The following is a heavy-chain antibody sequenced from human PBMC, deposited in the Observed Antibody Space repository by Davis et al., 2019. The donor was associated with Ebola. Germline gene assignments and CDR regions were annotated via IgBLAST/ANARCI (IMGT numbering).Heavy chain of an antibody. CDR1: GYTFTSYG. CDR2: INPSGGST. CDR3: ARDLAGKKGYAFDI. Sequence: AASVKVSCKASGYTFTSYGISWVRHPPGQGPEWMGIINPSGGSTSYAQKFQGRVTMTRDTSTSTVYMELSSLRSEETAVYYCARDLAGKKGYAFDIWGQGTMVTVSS. J-gene: IGHJ3*02. D-gene: IGHD1-1*01. V-gene: IGHV1-46*01.